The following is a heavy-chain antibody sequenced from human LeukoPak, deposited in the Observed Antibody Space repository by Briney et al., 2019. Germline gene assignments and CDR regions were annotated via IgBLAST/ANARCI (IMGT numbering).Heavy chain of an antibody. CDR2: INHSGST. CDR1: GGSFSGYY. D-gene: IGHD6-13*01. J-gene: IGHJ5*02. V-gene: IGHV4-34*01. CDR3: ARVSSSWYSNYWFHP. Sequence: PSETLSLTCAVYGGSFSGYYWSWIRQPPGKGLEWIGEINHSGSTNYNPSLKSRVTISVDTSKNQFSLKLSSVTAADRAVYYCARVSSSWYSNYWFHPWGQGTLVTVSS.